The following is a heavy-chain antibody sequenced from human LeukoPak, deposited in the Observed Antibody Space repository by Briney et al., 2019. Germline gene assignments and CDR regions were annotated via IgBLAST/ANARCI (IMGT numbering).Heavy chain of an antibody. Sequence: SETLSLTCTVAGGSISSSSYYWGWIRQPPGKGLEWIGISYYIGSTYYSPSLKSRVTISVDTSKNQFSLKLTSVTAADTAVYYCARHNSGSYRELDYWGQGTLVTVSS. V-gene: IGHV4-39*01. D-gene: IGHD1-26*01. CDR2: SYYIGST. J-gene: IGHJ4*02. CDR3: ARHNSGSYRELDY. CDR1: GGSISSSSYY.